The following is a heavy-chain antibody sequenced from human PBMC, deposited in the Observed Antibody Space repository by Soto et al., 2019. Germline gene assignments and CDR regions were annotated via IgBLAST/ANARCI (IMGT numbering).Heavy chain of an antibody. Sequence: QVQLQQWGAGLLKPSETLSLTCAVYGGSFSGYYWSWIRQPPGKGLEWIGEINHSGRTNYNPSLKSRVTISVDTSKNQFSLKLSSVTAADTAVYYCASSGVVSSWYFDLWGRGTLVTVSS. J-gene: IGHJ2*01. CDR3: ASSGVVSSWYFDL. CDR1: GGSFSGYY. CDR2: INHSGRT. D-gene: IGHD3-10*01. V-gene: IGHV4-34*01.